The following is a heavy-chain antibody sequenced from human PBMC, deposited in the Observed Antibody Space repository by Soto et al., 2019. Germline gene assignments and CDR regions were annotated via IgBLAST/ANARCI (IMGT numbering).Heavy chain of an antibody. CDR3: ASSHAGAHITAAVH. D-gene: IGHD6-13*01. V-gene: IGHV4-4*02. CDR2: IYHSGST. Sequence: SETLSLTCAVSGGAISSSKWWSWVRQPPGKGLEWIGYIYHSGSTYYNPSLKSRVTISVDRSKNQFSLKLSSVTAADTAVYYCASSHAGAHITAAVHWGQGTLVTVSS. J-gene: IGHJ4*02. CDR1: GGAISSSKW.